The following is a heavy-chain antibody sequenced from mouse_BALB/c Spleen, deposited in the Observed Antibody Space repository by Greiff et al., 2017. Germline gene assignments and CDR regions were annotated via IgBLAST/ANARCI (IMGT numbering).Heavy chain of an antibody. J-gene: IGHJ4*01. CDR1: GFNIKDYY. Sequence: EVQLQESGAELVRSGASVKLSCTASGFNIKDYYMHWVKQRPEQGLEWIGGINPNNGGTSYNQKFKGKATLTVDKSSSTAYMELRSLTSEDSAVYYCARSLRSYYYAMDYWGQGTSVTVSS. V-gene: IGHV14-4*02. CDR3: ARSLRSYYYAMDY. CDR2: INPNNGGT.